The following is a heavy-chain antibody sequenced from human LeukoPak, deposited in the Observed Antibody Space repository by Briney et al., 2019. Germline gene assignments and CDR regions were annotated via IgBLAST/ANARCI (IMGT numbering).Heavy chain of an antibody. CDR2: IIPIFGTA. J-gene: IGHJ5*02. CDR3: ARVNSRDYDICRWFDP. Sequence: VASVKVSCKASGGTFSSYAISWVRQAPGQGLEWMGGIIPIFGTANYAQKFQGRVTITADESTSTAYMELSSLRSEDTAVYYCARVNSRDYDICRWFDPWGQGTLVTVSS. CDR1: GGTFSSYA. D-gene: IGHD3-9*01. V-gene: IGHV1-69*13.